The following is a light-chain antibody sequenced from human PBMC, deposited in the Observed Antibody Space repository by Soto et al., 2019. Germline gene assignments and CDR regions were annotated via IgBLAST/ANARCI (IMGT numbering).Light chain of an antibody. J-gene: IGKJ1*01. Sequence: IVLTQSPGTLSLSPGERGSLSCRASQSVSSSYLVWYQQKRGRAPRLLIYGASNRATGIPDRFSGSGSGTDFTLTISRLEPEDFAVYYCQHYGSSSWTFGQGTKVDIK. CDR3: QHYGSSSWT. CDR2: GAS. V-gene: IGKV3-20*01. CDR1: QSVSSSY.